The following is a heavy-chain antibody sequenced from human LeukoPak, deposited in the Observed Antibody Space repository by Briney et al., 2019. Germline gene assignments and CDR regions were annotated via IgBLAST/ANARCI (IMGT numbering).Heavy chain of an antibody. CDR2: INHSGST. Sequence: PSETLSLTCTVSGGSISSYYWSWIRQPPGKGLEWIGEINHSGSTNYNPSLKSRVTISVDTSKNQFSLKLSSVTAADTAVYYCASQGAVTTNWGQGTLVTVSS. D-gene: IGHD4-11*01. J-gene: IGHJ4*02. CDR3: ASQGAVTTN. V-gene: IGHV4-34*01. CDR1: GGSISSYY.